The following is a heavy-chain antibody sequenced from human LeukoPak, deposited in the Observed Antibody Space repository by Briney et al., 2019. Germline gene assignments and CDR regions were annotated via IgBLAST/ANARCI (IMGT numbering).Heavy chain of an antibody. CDR2: ISSSSSYI. CDR3: ARVGVRGSSPVGYFDY. D-gene: IGHD3-10*01. CDR1: GFTFSSYS. Sequence: GGSLRLSCAASGFTFSSYSMNWVRQAPGKGLEWVSSISSSSSYIYYADSVKGRFTISRDNAKNSLYLQMNSLRAEDTAVYYCARVGVRGSSPVGYFDYWGQGALVTVSS. V-gene: IGHV3-21*01. J-gene: IGHJ4*02.